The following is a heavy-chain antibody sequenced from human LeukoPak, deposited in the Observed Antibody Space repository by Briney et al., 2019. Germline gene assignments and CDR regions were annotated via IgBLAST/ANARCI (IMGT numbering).Heavy chain of an antibody. CDR2: ISSSSSYI. V-gene: IGHV3-21*01. CDR3: ARDIIRVGAYDSSGYPFDY. Sequence: PGGSLRLSCAASGFTFSSYSMNWVRQAPGKGLEWVSSISSSSSYIYYADSVKGRFTISRDNTENSLYLQMNSLRAEDTAVYYCARDIIRVGAYDSSGYPFDYWGQGTLVTVSS. CDR1: GFTFSSYS. D-gene: IGHD3-22*01. J-gene: IGHJ4*02.